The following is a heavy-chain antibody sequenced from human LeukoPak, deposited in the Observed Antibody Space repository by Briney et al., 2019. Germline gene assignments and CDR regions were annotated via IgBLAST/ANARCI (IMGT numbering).Heavy chain of an antibody. CDR1: GYTFTSYG. V-gene: IGHV1-18*04. CDR3: ARDGFGGSFGPLRPDY. Sequence: ASVKVSCKASGYTFTSYGISWVRQAPGQGLEWMGWISAYNGNTNYAQKLQGRVTMTTDTSTSTAYMELRSRRSDDTAVYYCARDGFGGSFGPLRPDYWGQGTLVTVSS. D-gene: IGHD3-10*01. CDR2: ISAYNGNT. J-gene: IGHJ4*02.